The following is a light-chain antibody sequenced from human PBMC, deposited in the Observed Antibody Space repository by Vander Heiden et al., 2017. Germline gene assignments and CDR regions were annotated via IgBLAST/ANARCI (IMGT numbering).Light chain of an antibody. CDR3: QSTDISGASGR. CDR2: KDT. CDR1: ALPKQY. Sequence: SSDLTQPPSVSVPPGQTARITCSGDALPKQYAYWYQQKPGQAPLLGREKDTERPSGIPERFAGSSSGTTVTLTIGGVQAEDEADYDGQSTDISGASGRFGGGTKLTVL. V-gene: IGLV3-25*03. J-gene: IGLJ2*01.